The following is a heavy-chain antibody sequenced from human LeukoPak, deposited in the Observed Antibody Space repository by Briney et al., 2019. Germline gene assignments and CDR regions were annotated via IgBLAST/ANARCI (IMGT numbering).Heavy chain of an antibody. Sequence: GGSLRLSCAASGFIFSSYSMNWVRQAPGKGLEWVSYISSSSSTIYYADSVEGRFTISRDNAKNSLYLQMNSLRAEDTAVYYCARGADYDFWSGYYRAFDIWGQGTMVTVSS. D-gene: IGHD3-3*01. CDR3: ARGADYDFWSGYYRAFDI. CDR1: GFIFSSYS. CDR2: ISSSSSTI. V-gene: IGHV3-48*01. J-gene: IGHJ3*02.